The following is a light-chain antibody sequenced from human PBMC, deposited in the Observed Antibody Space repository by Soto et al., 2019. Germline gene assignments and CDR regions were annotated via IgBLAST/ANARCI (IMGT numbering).Light chain of an antibody. CDR1: QSVSSIY. V-gene: IGKV3-20*01. CDR2: GAS. Sequence: EIVLTQSPGTLSLSPGERATLSCRASQSVSSIYLAWYQQKPGQAPRLLIYGASSRATGIPDRFSGSGSGTDFTLTISRLEPEDFAVYYCQQYGSSPYTFGQGNKLEIK. J-gene: IGKJ2*01. CDR3: QQYGSSPYT.